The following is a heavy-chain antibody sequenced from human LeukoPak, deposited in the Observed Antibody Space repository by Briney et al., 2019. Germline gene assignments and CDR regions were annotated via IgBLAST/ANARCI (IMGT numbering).Heavy chain of an antibody. Sequence: SETLSLTCTVSGGSFSSYYWTWIRQPAGKGLEWIGRIYNSGTTNYSPSLESRVTMSLDTSKNRFSLSLSSVTAADTAVYYCARDRLGATGHWRIDVWGRGTLVAVSS. CDR2: IYNSGTT. J-gene: IGHJ2*01. V-gene: IGHV4-4*07. CDR3: ARDRLGATGHWRIDV. D-gene: IGHD1-26*01. CDR1: GGSFSSYY.